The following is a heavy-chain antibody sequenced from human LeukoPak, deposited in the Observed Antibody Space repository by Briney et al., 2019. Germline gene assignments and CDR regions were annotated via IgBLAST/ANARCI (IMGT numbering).Heavy chain of an antibody. CDR2: ITPYSDNT. J-gene: IGHJ4*02. Sequence: GASVKVSCKASGYTFINYGISWVRQAPGQGLEWMGWITPYSDNTNYAQNLQGRVTMTTDTSTSTAYMELRSLRSDDTAVYYCARGEGFLGYWGQGTLVTVSS. V-gene: IGHV1-18*01. CDR1: GYTFINYG. D-gene: IGHD1-26*01. CDR3: ARGEGFLGY.